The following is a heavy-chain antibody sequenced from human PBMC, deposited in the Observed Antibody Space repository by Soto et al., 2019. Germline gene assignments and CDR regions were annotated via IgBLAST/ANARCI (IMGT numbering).Heavy chain of an antibody. V-gene: IGHV4-59*08. CDR2: IYYSGST. CDR3: ARVGHCISTSCYFAWFDP. D-gene: IGHD2-2*01. Sequence: PSETLSLTCTVSGGSISSYYWSWIRQPPGKGLEWIGYIYYSGSTNYNPSLKSRVTISVDTSKNQFSLKLSSVTAADTAVYYCARVGHCISTSCYFAWFDPWGQGTLVTVSS. J-gene: IGHJ5*02. CDR1: GGSISSYY.